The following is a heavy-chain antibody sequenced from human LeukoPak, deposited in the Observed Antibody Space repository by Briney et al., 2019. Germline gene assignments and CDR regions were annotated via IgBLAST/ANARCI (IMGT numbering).Heavy chain of an antibody. CDR1: GYSFISYR. J-gene: IGHJ5*02. CDR2: IYPGDSDI. CDR3: ARHLNYYGSGSSFDP. V-gene: IGHV5-51*01. D-gene: IGHD3-10*01. Sequence: GESLKISCQGSGYSFISYRIGWVRQMPGKGLEWMGIIYPGDSDIRYSPSFQGQVTISVDKSISTAYLQWSSLKASDTAMYYCARHLNYYGSGSSFDPWGQGTLVTVSS.